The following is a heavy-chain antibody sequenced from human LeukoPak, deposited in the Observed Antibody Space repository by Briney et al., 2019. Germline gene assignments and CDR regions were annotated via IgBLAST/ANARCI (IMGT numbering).Heavy chain of an antibody. CDR3: ARGDSGSSHMDV. J-gene: IGHJ6*04. D-gene: IGHD3-10*01. V-gene: IGHV1-69*06. CDR2: IIPIFGTA. Sequence: ASVKVSCKASGGTFSSYAISWVRQAPGQGLEWMGGIIPIFGTANYAQKFQGGVTITADKSTSTAYMELSSLRSEDTAVYYCARGDSGSSHMDVWGKGTTVTVSS. CDR1: GGTFSSYA.